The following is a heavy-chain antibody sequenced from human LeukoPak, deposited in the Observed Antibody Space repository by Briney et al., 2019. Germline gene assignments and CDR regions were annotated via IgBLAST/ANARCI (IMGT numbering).Heavy chain of an antibody. D-gene: IGHD4-17*01. CDR2: ISSSSSYI. CDR3: ARDAVTTGAY. V-gene: IGHV3-21*01. J-gene: IGHJ4*02. Sequence: GGSLRPSCAASGFTFSSYSMNWVRQAPGKGLEWVSSISSSSSYIYYADSVKGRFTISRDNAKNSLYLQMNSLRAEDTAVYYCARDAVTTGAYWGQGTLVTVSS. CDR1: GFTFSSYS.